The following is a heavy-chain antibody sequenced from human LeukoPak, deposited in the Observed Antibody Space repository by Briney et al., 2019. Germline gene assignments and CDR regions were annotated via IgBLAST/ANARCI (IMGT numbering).Heavy chain of an antibody. CDR1: GFTFSSYA. CDR2: ISYDGSNK. V-gene: IGHV3-30*04. Sequence: GGSLRLSCAASGFTFSSYAMHWVRQAPGKGLEWVAVISYDGSNKYYADSVKGRFTISRDNSKNTLYLQMNSLRAEDTAVYYCARGFTGSGTLDPWGQGTLVTVSS. J-gene: IGHJ5*02. D-gene: IGHD6-19*01. CDR3: ARGFTGSGTLDP.